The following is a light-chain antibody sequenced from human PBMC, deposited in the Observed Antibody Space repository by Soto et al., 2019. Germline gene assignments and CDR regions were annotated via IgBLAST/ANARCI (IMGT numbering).Light chain of an antibody. CDR1: QSVSSD. CDR2: GAS. J-gene: IGKJ4*01. Sequence: EIVMTQSPATLSVSPGERATLSCRASQSVSSDFAWYQQKPGQAPRLLIYGASTRATGIPARFSGSGSGTDFTLTISRLEPEDFAVYYCQQYDNSPLTFGGGTKVDIK. CDR3: QQYDNSPLT. V-gene: IGKV3-15*01.